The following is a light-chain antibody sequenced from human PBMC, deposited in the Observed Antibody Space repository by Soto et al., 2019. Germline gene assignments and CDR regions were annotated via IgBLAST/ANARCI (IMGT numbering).Light chain of an antibody. V-gene: IGKV1-5*01. CDR1: QNVNIY. CDR2: EAS. J-gene: IGKJ4*01. Sequence: DIQMPQSPSTLSASVGDRVTLTCQASQNVNIYLDWYQQKPGKAPKLLIYEASSLQRGVPSRFSGSKSGTDFTLTISSLQAEDFAAYYCQQSGSYPATFGRGTKVGIK. CDR3: QQSGSYPAT.